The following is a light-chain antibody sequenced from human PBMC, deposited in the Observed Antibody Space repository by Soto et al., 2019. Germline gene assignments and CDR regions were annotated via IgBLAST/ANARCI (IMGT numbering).Light chain of an antibody. V-gene: IGKV3-11*01. CDR2: DAS. CDR1: QSVRTV. J-gene: IGKJ5*01. CDR3: QQRTDWPTIT. Sequence: EIVLTQSPATLSLSPGERATLSCGASQSVRTVLAWYQQKPGQAPRLLIYDASTRATGVPARCSGSGSGTDFTLTISNLESEDFGVYYCQQRTDWPTITFGQGTRLDIK.